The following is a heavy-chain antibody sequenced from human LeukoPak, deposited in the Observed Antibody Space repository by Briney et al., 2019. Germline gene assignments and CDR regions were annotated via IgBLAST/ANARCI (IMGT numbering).Heavy chain of an antibody. Sequence: GGSLRLSCAVSGFTFSDYSMNCGRQAPGKGLEWVSYISISSRTINYAHFLRVGFTFSRDNAKKSLHLQMNSLTTEEMAVYFCVRDVGRYYYDSTGEDYWGQGTLVTV. CDR3: VRDVGRYYYDSTGEDY. V-gene: IGHV3-48*04. CDR1: GFTFSDYS. J-gene: IGHJ4*02. D-gene: IGHD3-22*01. CDR2: ISISSRTI.